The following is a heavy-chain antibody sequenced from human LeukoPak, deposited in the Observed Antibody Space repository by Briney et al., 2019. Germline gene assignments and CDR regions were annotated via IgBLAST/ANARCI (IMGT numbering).Heavy chain of an antibody. CDR1: GGSFRAYY. Sequence: SQTLSLTCAVYGGSFRAYYWGWNRQPAGQGMEWIGEIHHSGRTNSHPSLKSLVTNSVAMSKNQFSLRLSSVTAADTAVYYCARFAGPSSGGSWAFDYWGQGTLVTVSS. CDR3: ARFAGPSSGGSWAFDY. CDR2: IHHSGRT. D-gene: IGHD2-15*01. V-gene: IGHV4-34*01. J-gene: IGHJ4*02.